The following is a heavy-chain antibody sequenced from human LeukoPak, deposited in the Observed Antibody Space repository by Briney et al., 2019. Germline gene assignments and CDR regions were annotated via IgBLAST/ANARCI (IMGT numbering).Heavy chain of an antibody. J-gene: IGHJ4*02. Sequence: ASVKVSCKASGYTFTSYDIHWVRQATGQGVEWMGWMNPNSGNAGYAQKFQGRVTMTRNTSISTAYMELSSLRSEDTAVYYCAKGGYSGYDGGDYWGQGTLVTVSS. D-gene: IGHD5-12*01. CDR1: GYTFTSYD. V-gene: IGHV1-8*01. CDR2: MNPNSGNA. CDR3: AKGGYSGYDGGDY.